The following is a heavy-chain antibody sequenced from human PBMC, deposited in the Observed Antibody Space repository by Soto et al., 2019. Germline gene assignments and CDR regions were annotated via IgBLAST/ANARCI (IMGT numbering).Heavy chain of an antibody. D-gene: IGHD2-2*01. J-gene: IGHJ4*02. Sequence: ASVKVSCKASGYTFTGSYMHWVRQAPGQGLEWMGWINPSSGGTNYAQKFQGWVTMTRDTSISTAYMELSRLRSDDTAVYYCARGPDIVVVPAAMPEYYIDYWGQGTLVSVSS. V-gene: IGHV1-2*04. CDR2: INPSSGGT. CDR3: ARGPDIVVVPAAMPEYYIDY. CDR1: GYTFTGSY.